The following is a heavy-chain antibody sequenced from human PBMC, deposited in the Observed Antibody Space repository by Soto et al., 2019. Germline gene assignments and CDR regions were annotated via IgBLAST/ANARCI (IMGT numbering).Heavy chain of an antibody. CDR2: IIPIFGTA. CDR1: GGTFSSYA. Sequence: QVQLVQSGAEVKKPGSSVKVSCKASGGTFSSYAISWVRQAPGQGLEWMGGIIPIFGTANYAQKFQGRVTITADESTSTAYMELSSLRSEDTAVYYCARARLRYFDWLWVRPNAYYYYYGMDVWGQGTTVTVSS. J-gene: IGHJ6*02. CDR3: ARARLRYFDWLWVRPNAYYYYYGMDV. D-gene: IGHD3-9*01. V-gene: IGHV1-69*01.